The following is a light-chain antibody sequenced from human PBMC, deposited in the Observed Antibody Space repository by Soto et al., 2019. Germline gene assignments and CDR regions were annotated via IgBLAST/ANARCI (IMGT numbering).Light chain of an antibody. CDR1: QSVDNN. Sequence: EIVMTQSPATLSVSPGGTATLSCRASQSVDNNLPWYQQKGGQAPRVLIYGASSRAIGIPGRFSGSGSGTDFTLTISRPEPEDFAVYAWQMYGSSPPGTFGQGTKVDI. CDR3: QMYGSSPPGT. J-gene: IGKJ1*01. V-gene: IGKV3-20*01. CDR2: GAS.